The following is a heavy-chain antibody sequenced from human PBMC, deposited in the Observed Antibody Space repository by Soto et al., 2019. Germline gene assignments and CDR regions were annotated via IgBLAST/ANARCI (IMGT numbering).Heavy chain of an antibody. V-gene: IGHV1-8*01. D-gene: IGHD6-6*01. J-gene: IGHJ5*02. CDR1: RCTFTSYA. Sequence: GAAAKASCKYCRCTFTSYALNSLRQATGQGLEWMGWMNPNSGNTGYAQKFQGRVTMTRNTSISTAYMELSSLRSEDTAVYYCARGREYSRTFDTWGQGTLVTVSS. CDR2: MNPNSGNT. CDR3: ARGREYSRTFDT.